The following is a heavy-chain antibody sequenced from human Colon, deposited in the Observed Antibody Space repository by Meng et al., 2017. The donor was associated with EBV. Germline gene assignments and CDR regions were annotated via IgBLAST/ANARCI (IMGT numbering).Heavy chain of an antibody. J-gene: IGHJ4*02. D-gene: IGHD2-2*01. CDR1: GDSVRSVTW. Sequence: QVQLQESGPELVNPPGTLSLTCAVSGDSVRSVTWWTWVRQPPGKGLEWIGEIYHGGSPNYNPSLESRVTISVDKSKNQFSLDLTSVTAADTAVYFCARVMRYQLLRFFDYWGQGILVTVSS. CDR3: ARVMRYQLLRFFDY. CDR2: IYHGGSP. V-gene: IGHV4-4*01.